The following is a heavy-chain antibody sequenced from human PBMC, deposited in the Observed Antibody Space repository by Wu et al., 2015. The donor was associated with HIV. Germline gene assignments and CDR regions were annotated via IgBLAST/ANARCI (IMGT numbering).Heavy chain of an antibody. CDR2: ISAHNGHT. CDR1: GYIFMKYG. J-gene: IGHJ3*01. CDR3: VRTSYSALNGDSYDV. Sequence: QVQLVQSGAEVKKPGAAVKVSCKASGYIFMKYGVSWVRQAPGQGLEWMGWISAHNGHTDHAQKVQGRVTFTTDTSTNTANMDLKGLTFDDTAVYFCVRTSYSALNGDSYDVWGQGTKVTVSS. V-gene: IGHV1-18*01. D-gene: IGHD2-15*01.